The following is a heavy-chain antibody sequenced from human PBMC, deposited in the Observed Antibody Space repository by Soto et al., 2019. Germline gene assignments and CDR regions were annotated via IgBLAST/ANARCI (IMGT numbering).Heavy chain of an antibody. CDR2: IIPILGIA. CDR1: GGTFSSYT. D-gene: IGHD2-15*01. J-gene: IGHJ5*02. CDR3: ARVEVKGAYCSGGSCEPGWFDP. Sequence: QVQLVQSGAEVKKPGSSVKVSCKASGGTFSSYTISWVRQAPGQGLEWMGRIIPILGIANYAQKFQGRVTITADKSTSTAYMELSSLRSEDTAVYYCARVEVKGAYCSGGSCEPGWFDPWGQGTLVTVSS. V-gene: IGHV1-69*02.